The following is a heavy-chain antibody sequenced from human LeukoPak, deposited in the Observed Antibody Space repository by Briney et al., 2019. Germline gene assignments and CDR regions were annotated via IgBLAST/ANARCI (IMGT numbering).Heavy chain of an antibody. D-gene: IGHD6-6*01. J-gene: IGHJ6*02. CDR2: IYYSGST. V-gene: IGHV4-31*03. CDR3: ARDRLDPLIAARPSYYYGMDV. Sequence: SETLSLTCTVSGGSISSGGYYWSWIRQHPGKGLEWIGYIYYSGSTYYNPSLKSRVTISVDTSKNQFSLKLSSVTAADTAVYYCARDRLDPLIAARPSYYYGMDVWGQGTTVTVSS. CDR1: GGSISSGGYY.